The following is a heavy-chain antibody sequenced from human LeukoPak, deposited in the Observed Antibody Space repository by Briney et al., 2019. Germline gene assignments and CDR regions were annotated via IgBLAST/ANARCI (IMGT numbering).Heavy chain of an antibody. J-gene: IGHJ4*02. CDR3: ARSGRGTYYYFDY. CDR2: IIPIFGTA. V-gene: IGHV1-69*13. D-gene: IGHD1-26*01. Sequence: GASVKVSCKASGGTFSSYAISWVRQAPGQGLEWMGGIIPIFGTANYAQKFQGRVTITADESTSTAYMELSSLRSDDTAVYYCARSGRGTYYYFDYWGQGTLVTVSS. CDR1: GGTFSSYA.